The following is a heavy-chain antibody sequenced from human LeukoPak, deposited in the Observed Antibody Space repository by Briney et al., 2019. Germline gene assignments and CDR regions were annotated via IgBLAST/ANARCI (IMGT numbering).Heavy chain of an antibody. CDR1: GGSISSYY. CDR3: ARRATSGSLDY. V-gene: IGHV4-59*08. Sequence: PSETPSLTCSVSGGSISSYYWSWIRQPPGKGLEWIGYVYYIGNTNYNPSLKSRVTISVDTSKNQFSLKLSSVTVADTAIYYCARRATSGSLDYWGQGTLVTVSS. J-gene: IGHJ4*02. D-gene: IGHD3-22*01. CDR2: VYYIGNT.